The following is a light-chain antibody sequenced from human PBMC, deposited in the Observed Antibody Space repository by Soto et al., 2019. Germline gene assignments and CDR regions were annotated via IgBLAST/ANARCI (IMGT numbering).Light chain of an antibody. CDR1: QSITNW. Sequence: DIQMTQSPSTLSASVGDRVNITCRASQSITNWLAWYQQKPGKAPKLLIYKTSTLESGDPSRFSGSGSGTEFTLTVSSLQPDDFASYYCQQYNTYSTTFGPGTKVEIK. CDR3: QQYNTYSTT. V-gene: IGKV1-5*03. J-gene: IGKJ1*01. CDR2: KTS.